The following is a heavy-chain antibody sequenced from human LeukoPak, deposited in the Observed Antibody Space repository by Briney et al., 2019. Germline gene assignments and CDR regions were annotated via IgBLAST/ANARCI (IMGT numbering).Heavy chain of an antibody. V-gene: IGHV3-15*01. CDR2: IKSKTDGGTT. CDR1: GFTFSNAW. D-gene: IGHD1-26*01. Sequence: GGSLRPSCAASGFTFSNAWMSWVRQAPGKGLEWVGRIKSKTDGGTTDYAAPVKGRFTISRDDSKNTLYLQMNSLKTEDTAVYYCTTDSGSYYDAFDIWGQGTMVTVSS. CDR3: TTDSGSYYDAFDI. J-gene: IGHJ3*02.